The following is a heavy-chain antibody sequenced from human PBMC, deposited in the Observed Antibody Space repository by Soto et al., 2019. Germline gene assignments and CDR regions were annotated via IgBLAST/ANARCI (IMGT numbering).Heavy chain of an antibody. V-gene: IGHV3-23*01. CDR2: ISGSGGST. D-gene: IGHD3-10*01. CDR3: AKDEVVTGSGSPSGY. J-gene: IGHJ4*02. Sequence: GGSLRLSCAASGFTFSSYAMSWVRQAPGKGLEWVSAISGSGGSTYYADSVKGRFTISRDNSKNTLYLQMNSLRAEDTAVYYCAKDEVVTGSGSPSGYWGQGTLVTVSS. CDR1: GFTFSSYA.